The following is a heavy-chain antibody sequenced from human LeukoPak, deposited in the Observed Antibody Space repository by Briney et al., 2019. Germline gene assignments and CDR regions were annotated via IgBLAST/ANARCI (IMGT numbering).Heavy chain of an antibody. Sequence: SETLSLTCFMSGGSINNYYWSWIRQPAGKGPEWIGRFYASGTTYYNPALNSRAAVSMDMSKNHFSLKLTSVTAADTAVYYCARSALSGFDIWGQGTMVTVSS. D-gene: IGHD3-9*01. CDR3: ARSALSGFDI. V-gene: IGHV4-4*07. J-gene: IGHJ3*02. CDR2: FYASGTT. CDR1: GGSINNYY.